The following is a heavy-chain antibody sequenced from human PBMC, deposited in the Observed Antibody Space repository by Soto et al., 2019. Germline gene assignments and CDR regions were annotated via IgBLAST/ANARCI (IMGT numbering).Heavy chain of an antibody. CDR3: ARDGHRKWLVKRYYYYYYGMDV. D-gene: IGHD6-19*01. V-gene: IGHV1-2*04. CDR2: INPNSGGT. J-gene: IGHJ6*02. CDR1: GYTFTGYY. Sequence: GASVKVSCKASGYTFTGYYMHWVRQAPGQGLEWMGWINPNSGGTNYAQKFQGWVTMTRDTSISTAYMELSRLRSDDTAVYYCARDGHRKWLVKRYYYYYYGMDVWGQGTTVSVSS.